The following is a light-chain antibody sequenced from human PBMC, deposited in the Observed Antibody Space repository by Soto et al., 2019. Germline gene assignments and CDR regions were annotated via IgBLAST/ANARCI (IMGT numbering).Light chain of an antibody. CDR2: EVN. V-gene: IGLV2-8*01. CDR1: SSDVGGYNY. Sequence: QSALTQPPSASGSPGQSVTISCTGTSSDVGGYNYVSWYQQHPGKAPKLMIYEVNKRPSGVPDRFSGSNSGNTASLTVSGLQAEDEADYYCSSYAGSNNLGVFGTGTKVTVL. J-gene: IGLJ1*01. CDR3: SSYAGSNNLGV.